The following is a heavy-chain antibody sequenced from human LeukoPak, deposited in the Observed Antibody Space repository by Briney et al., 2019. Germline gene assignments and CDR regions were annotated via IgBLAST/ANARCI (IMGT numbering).Heavy chain of an antibody. J-gene: IGHJ1*01. CDR3: ARDIYYDGSGYYGSVY. V-gene: IGHV3-48*04. CDR2: ISSSSSTI. Sequence: PGGSLRLSCAASGFTFSSYSMNWVRQAPGKGLEWVSYISSSSSTIYYADSVKGRFTISRDNAKNSLYLQMNSLRAEDTAVYYCARDIYYDGSGYYGSVYWGQGTLVTVS. D-gene: IGHD3-22*01. CDR1: GFTFSSYS.